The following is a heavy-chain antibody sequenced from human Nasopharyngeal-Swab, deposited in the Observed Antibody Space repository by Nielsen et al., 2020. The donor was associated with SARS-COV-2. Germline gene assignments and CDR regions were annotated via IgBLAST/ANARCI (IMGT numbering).Heavy chain of an antibody. CDR3: ARGGGWYGFDY. V-gene: IGHV3-7*01. J-gene: IGHJ4*02. CDR1: GFTFSSYW. Sequence: ESLKISCAASGFTFSSYWMTWVRQAPGKGLEWGANIKQDGSEKYYVDSVKGRFSISRDNTKNSLYLQMNSLRAEDTAVYYCARGGGWYGFDYWGQGTLVTVSS. D-gene: IGHD6-19*01. CDR2: IKQDGSEK.